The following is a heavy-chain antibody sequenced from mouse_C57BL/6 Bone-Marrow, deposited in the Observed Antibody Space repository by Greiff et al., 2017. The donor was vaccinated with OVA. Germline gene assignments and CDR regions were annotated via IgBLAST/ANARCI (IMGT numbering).Heavy chain of an antibody. V-gene: IGHV1-55*01. Sequence: QVQLQQSGAELVKPGASVKMSCKASGYTFTSYWITWVKQRPGQGLEWIGDIYPGSGSTNYNEKFKSKATLTVDTSSSTAYMQLRSLTSEDSAVYYCTRGYSNYYAMDYWGQGTSVTVSS. CDR2: IYPGSGST. J-gene: IGHJ4*01. CDR1: GYTFTSYW. D-gene: IGHD2-5*01. CDR3: TRGYSNYYAMDY.